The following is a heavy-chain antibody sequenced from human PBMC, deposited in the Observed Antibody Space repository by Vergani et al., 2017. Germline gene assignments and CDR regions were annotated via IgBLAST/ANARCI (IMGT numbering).Heavy chain of an antibody. CDR2: IWYDGSNK. Sequence: QVQLVESGGGVVQPGRSLRLSCAASGFTFSSYGMHWVRQAPGKGLEWVAVIWYDGSNKYYADSGKGRFTISRDNSKNTLYLQMNRRSAEDTAVYYCARDTYPRWLQHSGYFDYWGQGTLVTVSS. D-gene: IGHD5-24*01. J-gene: IGHJ4*02. V-gene: IGHV3-33*01. CDR3: ARDTYPRWLQHSGYFDY. CDR1: GFTFSSYG.